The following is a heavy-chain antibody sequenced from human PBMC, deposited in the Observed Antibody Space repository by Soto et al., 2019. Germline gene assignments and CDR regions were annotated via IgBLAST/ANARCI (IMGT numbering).Heavy chain of an antibody. CDR2: IYFTGST. Sequence: SETLSLTCTVSCGAVSSGTYYWSWIRQPPGKGLEWIGHIYFTGSTNYNPSLKSRVTMSLDTSRNQFSLKLSSVTAADTAVYYCTRGPPRVQWFDPWGLGTLVTVSS. CDR1: CGAVSSGTYY. V-gene: IGHV4-61*01. J-gene: IGHJ5*02. CDR3: TRGPPRVQWFDP.